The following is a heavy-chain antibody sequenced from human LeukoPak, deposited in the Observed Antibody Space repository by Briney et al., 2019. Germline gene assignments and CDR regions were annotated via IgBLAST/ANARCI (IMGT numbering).Heavy chain of an antibody. J-gene: IGHJ4*02. Sequence: SETLSLTCAVYGGSFSGYYWSWIRQPPGKGLEWIGEINHSGSTNCNPSLKSRVTISVDTSKNQFSLKLSSVTAADTAVYYCASDSSGYYYNYWGQGTLVTVSS. CDR1: GGSFSGYY. V-gene: IGHV4-34*01. CDR3: ASDSSGYYYNY. CDR2: INHSGST. D-gene: IGHD3-22*01.